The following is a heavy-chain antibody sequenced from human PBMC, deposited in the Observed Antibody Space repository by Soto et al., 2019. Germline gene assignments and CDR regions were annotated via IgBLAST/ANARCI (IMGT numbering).Heavy chain of an antibody. CDR2: IYSGGST. CDR1: GFTVSSNY. J-gene: IGHJ6*03. D-gene: IGHD2-15*01. V-gene: IGHV3-66*01. CDR3: ARVGNGLLRSYDHSYYMDV. Sequence: EVQLVESGGGLVQPGGSLRLSCAASGFTVSSNYMSGVRQAPGKGLECVSVIYSGGSTYYEDSVKGRFTISRDNSKNTLYLQMTSLRAEDTAVYYCARVGNGLLRSYDHSYYMDVSGKGTTVTVSS.